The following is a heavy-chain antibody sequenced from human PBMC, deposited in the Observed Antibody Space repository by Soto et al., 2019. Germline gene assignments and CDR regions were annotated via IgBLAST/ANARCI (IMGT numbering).Heavy chain of an antibody. CDR3: AGSGVTAVGGTDFDY. V-gene: IGHV3-23*01. CDR2: ISGSGGST. CDR1: GFTFSSYA. D-gene: IGHD2-21*02. J-gene: IGHJ4*02. Sequence: EVQLLESGGGLVQPGGSLRLSCAASGFTFSSYAMSWVRQAQGKGLEWVSAISGSGGSTYYADSVKGRFTISRDNSKNTLYLQMNSLRAEDTAVYYCAGSGVTAVGGTDFDYWGQGTLVTVSS.